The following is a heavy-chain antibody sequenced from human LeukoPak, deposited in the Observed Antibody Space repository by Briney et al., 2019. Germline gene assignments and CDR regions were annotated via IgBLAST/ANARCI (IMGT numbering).Heavy chain of an antibody. Sequence: GGSLRLSCVVSGITLSNYGMSWVRQAPGKGLEWVSGISERGGSTNYTDSVKGRFIISRDTSKNTVYLQMNSLRVEDTAVYFCAKRGIVIRAVIIIGFHKEAYYFDYWGQGILVTVSS. V-gene: IGHV3-23*01. CDR1: GITLSNYG. CDR3: AKRGIVIRAVIIIGFHKEAYYFDY. J-gene: IGHJ4*02. D-gene: IGHD3-10*01. CDR2: ISERGGST.